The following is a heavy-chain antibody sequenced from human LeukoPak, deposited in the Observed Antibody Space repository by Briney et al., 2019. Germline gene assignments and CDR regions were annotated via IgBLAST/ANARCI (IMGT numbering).Heavy chain of an antibody. J-gene: IGHJ4*02. D-gene: IGHD2-2*01. CDR2: ISGSGGST. CDR1: GFTFSSHA. V-gene: IGHV3-23*01. Sequence: GGSLRLSCAASGFTFSSHAMSWVRQAPGKGLEWVSAISGSGGSTYYADSVKGRFTISRDNSKNTLYLQMNSLRAEDTAVYYCAKGDIVVVPAAYDYWGQGTLVTVSS. CDR3: AKGDIVVVPAAYDY.